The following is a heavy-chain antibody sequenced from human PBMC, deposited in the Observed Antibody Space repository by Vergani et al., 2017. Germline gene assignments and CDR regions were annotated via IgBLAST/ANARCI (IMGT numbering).Heavy chain of an antibody. V-gene: IGHV3-23*01. J-gene: IGHJ3*02. CDR2: ISGSGGST. Sequence: EVQLLESGGGLVQPGGSLRLSCAASGFTFSSYAMRWVRQAPGKGLEWVSAISGSGGSTYYADSVKGRFTISRDNSKNTLYLQMNSLRAEDTAVYYCAKDCSSTPQAFDIWGQGTMVTVSS. CDR1: GFTFSSYA. CDR3: AKDCSSTPQAFDI. D-gene: IGHD2-2*01.